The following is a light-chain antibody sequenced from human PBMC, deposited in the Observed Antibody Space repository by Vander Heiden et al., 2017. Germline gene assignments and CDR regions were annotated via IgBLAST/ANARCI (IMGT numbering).Light chain of an antibody. CDR3: AAWDDNLNGLYV. V-gene: IGLV1-44*01. CDR2: IDN. J-gene: IGLJ1*01. CDR1: TSNLGRNS. Sequence: QSVLTQPRSASGTPGQRVPTSSSGTTSNLGRNSVSWYRRLPGTAPKLLIYIDNQRPSGVPARFSGSKSGTSASLAISGLQSEDEAAYFCAAWDDNLNGLYVFGTGTKVTVL.